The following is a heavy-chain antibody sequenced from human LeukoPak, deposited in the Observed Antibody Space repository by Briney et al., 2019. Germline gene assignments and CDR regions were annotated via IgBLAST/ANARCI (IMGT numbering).Heavy chain of an antibody. CDR3: ARRPKQPGFWSGYVDS. Sequence: SETLSLTSTVSGGSICSSGHNWDWIRQPPGRGVEYIGSIFYSGNTYYNPFLKSRVTISADTSNNQSSLQLSSVTAADPAVYYCARRPKQPGFWSGYVDSWGQGTLVTVSS. V-gene: IGHV4-39*01. J-gene: IGHJ4*02. D-gene: IGHD3-3*01. CDR1: GGSICSSGHN. CDR2: IFYSGNT.